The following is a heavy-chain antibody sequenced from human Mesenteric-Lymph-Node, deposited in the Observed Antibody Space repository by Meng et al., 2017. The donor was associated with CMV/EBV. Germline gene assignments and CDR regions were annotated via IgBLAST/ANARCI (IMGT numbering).Heavy chain of an antibody. D-gene: IGHD1-26*01. V-gene: IGHV3-7*01. J-gene: IGHJ4*02. CDR1: GFTFRSYW. CDR3: ARDSGSYYAPLDY. Sequence: GESLKISCEASGFTFRSYWMSWVRQAPGKGLEWVANIKQDGSEKYYVDSVKGRFTISRDNAKNSLYLQMNSLRAEDMAVYYCARDSGSYYAPLDYWGQGTLVTVSS. CDR2: IKQDGSEK.